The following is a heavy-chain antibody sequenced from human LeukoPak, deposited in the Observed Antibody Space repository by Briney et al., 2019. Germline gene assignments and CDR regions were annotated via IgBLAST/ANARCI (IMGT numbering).Heavy chain of an antibody. CDR2: IYYSGST. J-gene: IGHJ5*02. D-gene: IGHD3-10*01. Sequence: PSETLSLTCTVSGGSISSSSYYWGWIRQPPGKGLEWIGSIYYSGSTYYNPSLKSRVTISVDTSKNQFSLKLSSVTAADTAVYYCARETGRYYYGSGSYYSNWFDPWGQGTLVTVSS. V-gene: IGHV4-39*02. CDR3: ARETGRYYYGSGSYYSNWFDP. CDR1: GGSISSSSYY.